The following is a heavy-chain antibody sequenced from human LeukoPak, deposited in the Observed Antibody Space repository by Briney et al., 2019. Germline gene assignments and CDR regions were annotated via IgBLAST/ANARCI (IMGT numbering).Heavy chain of an antibody. D-gene: IGHD6-13*01. V-gene: IGHV3-21*01. Sequence: PGGSLRLSCAASGFTFSSYSMNWVRQAPGKGLEWVSSISSSSSYIYYADSVKGRFTISRDNAKNSLYLQMNSLRAEDTAVYYCARESDSSSWYGSGDWFDPWGQGTLVTVSS. CDR3: ARESDSSSWYGSGDWFDP. CDR1: GFTFSSYS. J-gene: IGHJ5*02. CDR2: ISSSSSYI.